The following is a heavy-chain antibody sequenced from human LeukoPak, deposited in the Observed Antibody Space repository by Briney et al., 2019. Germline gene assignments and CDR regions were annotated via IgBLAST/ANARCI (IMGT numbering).Heavy chain of an antibody. V-gene: IGHV4-39*01. D-gene: IGHD3-16*02. CDR2: IYYSGST. CDR3: AARNIMITFGGVIVMRDGNIGDSMTDY. CDR1: GGSISSSSYY. J-gene: IGHJ4*02. Sequence: SETLSLTCTVSGGSISSSSYYWGWIRQPPGKGLEWIGSIYYSGSTYYNPSLKSRVTISVDTSKNQFSLKLSSVTAADTAVYYCAARNIMITFGGVIVMRDGNIGDSMTDYWGQGTLVTVSS.